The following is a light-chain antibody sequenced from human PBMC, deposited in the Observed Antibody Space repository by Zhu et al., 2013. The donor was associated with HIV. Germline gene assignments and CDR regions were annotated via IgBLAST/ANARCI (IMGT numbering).Light chain of an antibody. Sequence: QSVLTQPPSVSGAPGQRVTISCSGTSSNIGVGYAVHWYQQLPGTAPKLLIYDNNKRPSGVPDRFSGSKSGTSVSLAISGLRSEDEADYYCASWDDRLSAWVFGGGTKLTVL. CDR1: SSNIGVGYA. J-gene: IGLJ3*02. CDR2: DNN. V-gene: IGLV1-40*01. CDR3: ASWDDRLSAWV.